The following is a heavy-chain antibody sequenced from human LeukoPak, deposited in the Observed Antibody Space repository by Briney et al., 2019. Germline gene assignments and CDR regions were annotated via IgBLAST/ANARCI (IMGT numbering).Heavy chain of an antibody. J-gene: IGHJ6*02. CDR3: ARDFWVYSSSPIDYYGMDV. D-gene: IGHD6-6*01. CDR1: GGSISSGGYY. V-gene: IGHV4-31*03. CDR2: IYYSGST. Sequence: PSETLSLTCTVSGGSISSGGYYWSWIRQHPGKGLECIGYIYYSGSTYYNPSLKSRVTISVDTSKNQFSLKLSSVTAADTAVYYCARDFWVYSSSPIDYYGMDVWGQGTTVTVSS.